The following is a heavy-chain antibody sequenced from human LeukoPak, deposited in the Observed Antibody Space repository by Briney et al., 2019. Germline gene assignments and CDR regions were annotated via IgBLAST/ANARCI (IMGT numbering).Heavy chain of an antibody. CDR1: GGTFSSYA. D-gene: IGHD4-17*01. CDR3: ARMYGDATPELKADY. V-gene: IGHV1-69*13. Sequence: GASVKVSCKASGGTFSSYAISWVRQAPGQGLEWMGGIIPIFGTANYAQKFQGRVTITADESTSTAYMELSSLRSEDTAVYYCARMYGDATPELKADYWGQGTLVTVSS. J-gene: IGHJ4*02. CDR2: IIPIFGTA.